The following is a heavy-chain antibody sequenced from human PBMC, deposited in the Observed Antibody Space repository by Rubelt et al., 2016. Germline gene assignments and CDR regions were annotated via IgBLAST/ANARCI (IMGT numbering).Heavy chain of an antibody. V-gene: IGHV1-18*01. D-gene: IGHD6-19*01. CDR1: GYTFTSYG. CDR2: ISAYNGNT. J-gene: IGHJ4*02. CDR3: ARNKIGRGWYDY. Sequence: QVQLVQSGAEVKKPGASVKVSCKASGYTFTSYGISWVRQAPGQGLEWMGWISAYNGNTNYAQKFQGRVTMTTDTSTSTVDMELRSRRSDDTAVYYCARNKIGRGWYDYWGQGTLVTVSS.